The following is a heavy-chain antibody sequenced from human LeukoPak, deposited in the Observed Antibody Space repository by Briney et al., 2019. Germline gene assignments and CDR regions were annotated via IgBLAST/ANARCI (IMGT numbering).Heavy chain of an antibody. J-gene: IGHJ5*02. V-gene: IGHV1-69*13. D-gene: IGHD2-2*01. CDR2: IIPIFGTA. CDR3: ARGIRSSISKRGNWFDP. CDR1: GGTFSSYA. Sequence: GASVKVSCKASGGTFSSYAISWVRQAPGQGLEWMGGIIPIFGTANYAQKFQGRVTITADESTSTAYMELSSLRSEDTAVYYCARGIRSSISKRGNWFDPWGQGTLVTVSS.